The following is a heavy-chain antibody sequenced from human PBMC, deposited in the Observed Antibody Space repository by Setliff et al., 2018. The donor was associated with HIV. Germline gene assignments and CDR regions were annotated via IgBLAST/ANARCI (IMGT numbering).Heavy chain of an antibody. J-gene: IGHJ4*02. D-gene: IGHD3-22*01. V-gene: IGHV4-4*07. Sequence: SETLSLTCTVSGGFISSYYWNWIRQPAGKGLEWIGRIYTSGSTNYNPSLKSRVTMSVDTSKNQFSLRLSSVTAADTAVYYCARHGLYHDSSAFYCYWGQGTLVTVSS. CDR1: GGFISSYY. CDR3: ARHGLYHDSSAFYCY. CDR2: IYTSGST.